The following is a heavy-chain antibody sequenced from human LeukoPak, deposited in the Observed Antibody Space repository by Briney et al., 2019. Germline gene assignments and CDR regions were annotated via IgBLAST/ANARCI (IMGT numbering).Heavy chain of an antibody. CDR2: ISAYNGNT. Sequence: GASVKVSCKASGYTFTNYSTSWVRQAPGQGLERMGWISAYNGNTNSAQKLQGRVTMTTDTSTSTAYMELRSLTSDDTAVYYCARDATRSGQWELLGYWGQGTLVTVSS. CDR3: ARDATRSGQWELLGY. J-gene: IGHJ4*02. CDR1: GYTFTNYS. D-gene: IGHD1-26*01. V-gene: IGHV1-18*01.